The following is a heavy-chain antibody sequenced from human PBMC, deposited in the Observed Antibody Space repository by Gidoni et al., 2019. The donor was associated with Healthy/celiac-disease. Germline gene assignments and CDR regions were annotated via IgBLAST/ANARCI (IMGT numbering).Heavy chain of an antibody. CDR2: IDWDDDK. CDR1: GFSLSTSGMC. V-gene: IGHV2-70*01. CDR3: ARSGYSYGCNWFDP. D-gene: IGHD5-18*01. J-gene: IGHJ5*02. Sequence: QVTLRESGPALVKPTQTLTLTCTFPGFSLSTSGMCVSWIRQPPGQALEWLALIDWDDDKYYSTSLKTRLTISKDPSKNQVVLTMTNMDPVDTATYYCARSGYSYGCNWFDPWGQGTLVTVSS.